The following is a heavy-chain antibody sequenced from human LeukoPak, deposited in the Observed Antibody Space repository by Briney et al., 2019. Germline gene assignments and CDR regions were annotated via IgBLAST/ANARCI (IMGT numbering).Heavy chain of an antibody. J-gene: IGHJ4*02. D-gene: IGHD6-13*01. CDR2: IYYSGST. Sequence: SETLSLTCAVYGGSFSRYYWSWIRQPPGKGLEWIGYIYYSGSTSYNSSLKSRVTISVDTSENQFSLKLSSVTPADTAVYYCARQVYSSSWSYYFDYWGQGTLVTAPS. CDR1: GGSFSRYY. V-gene: IGHV4-59*01. CDR3: ARQVYSSSWSYYFDY.